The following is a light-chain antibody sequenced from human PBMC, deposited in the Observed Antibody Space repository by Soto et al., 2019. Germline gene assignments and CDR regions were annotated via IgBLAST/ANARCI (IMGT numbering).Light chain of an antibody. CDR3: QQRSNWIT. J-gene: IGKJ5*01. Sequence: EIVLTQSPATLSLAPVERATLSCMASQSVSRYLAWYQQKPCRAPRLLIYDTSYRATGIPARFSGSGSATDITLTFSSLEPEDFAVYYCQQRSNWITFGQGTRLEIK. CDR2: DTS. CDR1: QSVSRY. V-gene: IGKV3-11*01.